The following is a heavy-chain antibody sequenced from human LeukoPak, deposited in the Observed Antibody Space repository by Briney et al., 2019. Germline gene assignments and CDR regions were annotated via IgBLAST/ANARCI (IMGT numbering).Heavy chain of an antibody. CDR1: GYTFTSYY. D-gene: IGHD6-19*01. V-gene: IGHV1-46*01. CDR3: ARGRSLSSSGSVSWFDP. Sequence: GASVTVSCKASGYTFTSYYMHWVRQAPGQGLEWMGIINPSGGSTSYAQKFQGRVTMTRDASTSTVYMELSSLRSEDTAVYYCARGRSLSSSGSVSWFDPWGQGTLVTVSS. J-gene: IGHJ5*02. CDR2: INPSGGST.